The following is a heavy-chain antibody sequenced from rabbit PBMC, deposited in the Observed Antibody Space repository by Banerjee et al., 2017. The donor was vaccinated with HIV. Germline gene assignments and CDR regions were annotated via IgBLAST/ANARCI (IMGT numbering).Heavy chain of an antibody. CDR1: GFDFSSYYM. J-gene: IGHJ4*01. CDR2: IDPVFGST. V-gene: IGHV1S45*01. D-gene: IGHD4-2*01. CDR3: VRWGWL. Sequence: QEQLKETGGGLVQPGGSLTLSCNASGFDFSSYYMSWVRQAPGKGLEWIGYIDPVFGSTYYASWAKGRFTISKTSSTTVTLQMTSLTAADTATYFCVRWGWLWGPGTLVTVS.